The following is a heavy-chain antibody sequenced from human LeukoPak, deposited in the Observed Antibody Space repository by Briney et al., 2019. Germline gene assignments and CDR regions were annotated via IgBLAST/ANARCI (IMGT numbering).Heavy chain of an antibody. CDR3: ARTGGGYGAYYFDY. J-gene: IGHJ4*02. V-gene: IGHV1-18*01. CDR1: GYTFTSSG. D-gene: IGHD5-12*01. Sequence: ASVKVSCKASGYTFTSSGISWVRQAPGQGLEWMGWISAYNGNTNYAQKLQDRVTLTTDTSTSTAYMEPRSLRSDDTAVYYCARTGGGYGAYYFDYWGQGTLVTVSS. CDR2: ISAYNGNT.